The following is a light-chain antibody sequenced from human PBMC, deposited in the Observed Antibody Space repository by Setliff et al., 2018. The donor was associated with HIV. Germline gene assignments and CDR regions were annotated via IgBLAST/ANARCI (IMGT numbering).Light chain of an antibody. CDR3: SSYTSSSTRV. CDR1: SSDVGGYSY. CDR2: EVS. J-gene: IGLJ1*01. V-gene: IGLV2-14*01. Sequence: QSALTQPASVSGSPGQSITISCTGTSSDVGGYSYVSWYQQHPGKAPKLVIYEVSNRPSGVSNRFSGSKSGNTASLTISGLQAEDEADYFCSSYTSSSTRVFGTGTKVTVL.